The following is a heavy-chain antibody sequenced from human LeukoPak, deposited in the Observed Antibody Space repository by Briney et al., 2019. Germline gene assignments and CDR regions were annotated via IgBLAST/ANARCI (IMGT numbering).Heavy chain of an antibody. CDR1: GFTFSDYY. D-gene: IGHD3-9*01. CDR2: ISNSSTYT. V-gene: IGHV3-11*05. J-gene: IGHJ4*02. Sequence: GGSLRLSCAASGFTFSDYYMSWIRQAPGKGLEWVSYISNSSTYTNYADSVKGRFTISRDNAKNSLYLQMNSLRAEDTAVYYCAREDDILTGYYTGVYWGQGTLVTVSS. CDR3: AREDDILTGYYTGVY.